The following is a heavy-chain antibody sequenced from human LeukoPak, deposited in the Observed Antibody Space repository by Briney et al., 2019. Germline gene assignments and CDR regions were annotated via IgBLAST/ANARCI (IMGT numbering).Heavy chain of an antibody. CDR1: GFTFSSHW. CDR3: VRDGQGSTPLDY. CDR2: ISTDGSRP. V-gene: IGHV3-74*01. D-gene: IGHD1-26*01. Sequence: GVSLRLSCAASGFTFSSHWMHWVRQAPGKGLVWVSRISTDGSRPRYADSVNGRFTISRDNAKNTLYLQMNSLRAEDTAVYFCVRDGQGSTPLDYWGQGTLVTVSS. J-gene: IGHJ4*02.